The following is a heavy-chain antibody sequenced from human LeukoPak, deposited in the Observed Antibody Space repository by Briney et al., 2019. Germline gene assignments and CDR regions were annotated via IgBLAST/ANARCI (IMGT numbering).Heavy chain of an antibody. V-gene: IGHV4-30-4*01. CDR3: ARDRGYCSGGSCLDNWFDP. J-gene: IGHJ5*02. CDR2: IYYSGST. Sequence: SQTLSLTCTVSGGSISSGDYYWSWIRQPPGKGLEWLGYIYYSGSTYYNPSLKSRVAMSVATSKNQFSLRLSSVTAADTAVYYCARDRGYCSGGSCLDNWFDPWGQGTLVTVSS. CDR1: GGSISSGDYY. D-gene: IGHD2-15*01.